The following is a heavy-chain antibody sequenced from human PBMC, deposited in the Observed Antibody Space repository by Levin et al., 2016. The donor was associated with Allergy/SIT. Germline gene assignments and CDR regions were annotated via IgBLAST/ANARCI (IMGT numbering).Heavy chain of an antibody. CDR3: AHFVSTANTWFDS. J-gene: IGHJ5*01. CDR2: IYWDDDK. V-gene: IGHV2-5*02. D-gene: IGHD2-21*02. Sequence: RQAPGKALEWLALIYWDDDKRYSLSLKSRLTITKDTSKNQVVLIMTSMDPVDTATYYCAHFVSTANTWFDSWGQGTLVTVSS.